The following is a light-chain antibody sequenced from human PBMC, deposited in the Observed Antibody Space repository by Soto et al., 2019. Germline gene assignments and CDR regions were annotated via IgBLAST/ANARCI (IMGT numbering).Light chain of an antibody. CDR2: GAS. CDR1: QSVSSSY. Sequence: EIVLTQSPGTLSLSPGERATLSCRASQSVSSSYLAWYQQKPGQAPRLLIYGASSRATGIPDGFSGSGSGTDFTLTVSRLEPEDFAVYYCQQSGSSPITFGQGTRLEIK. J-gene: IGKJ5*01. CDR3: QQSGSSPIT. V-gene: IGKV3-20*01.